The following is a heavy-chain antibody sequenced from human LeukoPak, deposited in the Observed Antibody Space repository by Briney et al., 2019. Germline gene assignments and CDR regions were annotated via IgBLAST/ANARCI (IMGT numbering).Heavy chain of an antibody. J-gene: IGHJ3*02. D-gene: IGHD3-22*01. CDR2: IIGGGGST. CDR1: GFTFSSYA. CDR3: AKDYYDSSGYYYDAFDI. Sequence: LTGGSLRLSCAASGFTFSSYAISWVRQAPGKGLEWVSAIIGGGGSTYYADSVKGRFAISRDNSKNTLYLQMNSLRAEDTAVYYCAKDYYDSSGYYYDAFDIWGQGTMVTVPS. V-gene: IGHV3-23*01.